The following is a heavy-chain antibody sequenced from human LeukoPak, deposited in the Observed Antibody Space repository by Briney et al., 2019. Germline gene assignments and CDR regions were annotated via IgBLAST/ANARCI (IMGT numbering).Heavy chain of an antibody. D-gene: IGHD3-22*01. CDR3: ASTSPPYYGSSGDY. CDR1: GGTFSSYA. Sequence: SVKVSCKASGGTFSSYAISWVRQAPGQGLEWMGGIIPIFGTANYAQKFQGRVTITADESTSTAYMELSSLRSEDTAVYYCASTSPPYYGSSGDYWGQGTLVTVSS. J-gene: IGHJ4*02. V-gene: IGHV1-69*01. CDR2: IIPIFGTA.